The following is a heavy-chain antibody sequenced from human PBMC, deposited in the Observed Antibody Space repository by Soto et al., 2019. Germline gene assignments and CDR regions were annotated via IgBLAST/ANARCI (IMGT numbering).Heavy chain of an antibody. CDR3: ARVPGP. CDR1: GGSISSGGYS. Sequence: QLQLQESGSGLVKPSQTLSLTFAVSGGSISSGGYSWSWIRQPPGQGLEWIGYLSHSGSTYYNPSLKSRVTISVDRSKNQCSLKLSSVTAADMAVYYCARVPGPWGQGTLVTVSS. V-gene: IGHV4-30-2*01. CDR2: LSHSGST. J-gene: IGHJ5*02.